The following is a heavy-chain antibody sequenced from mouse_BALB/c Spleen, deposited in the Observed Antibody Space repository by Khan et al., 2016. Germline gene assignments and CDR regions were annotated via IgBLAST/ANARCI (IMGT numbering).Heavy chain of an antibody. CDR1: GYTFTDYY. V-gene: IGHV1-77*01. CDR2: IYPGSGNT. CDR3: ARSVYYGSYFDY. Sequence: QVPLKQSGAELARPGASVKLSCKASGYTFTDYYINWVKQRTGQGLEWIGEIYPGSGNTYYNEKFKGKATLTADKSSSTAYMQLSSLTSEDSAVYFCARSVYYGSYFDYWGQGTTLTVSS. J-gene: IGHJ2*01. D-gene: IGHD2-2*01.